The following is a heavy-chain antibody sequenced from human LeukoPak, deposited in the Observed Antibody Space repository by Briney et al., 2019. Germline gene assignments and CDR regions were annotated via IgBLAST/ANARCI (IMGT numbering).Heavy chain of an antibody. CDR1: GFTFSSYA. J-gene: IGHJ4*02. CDR2: IGGSGGRI. D-gene: IGHD3-10*01. CDR3: ARGEYD. Sequence: PGGSLRLSCTASGFTFSSYAMSWVRQAPGKGLEWVSDIGGSGGRIYYADSVKGRFAISRDNSKNALYLQVSSLRDEDTAVYYCARGEYDWGQGTLVSVSS. V-gene: IGHV3-23*01.